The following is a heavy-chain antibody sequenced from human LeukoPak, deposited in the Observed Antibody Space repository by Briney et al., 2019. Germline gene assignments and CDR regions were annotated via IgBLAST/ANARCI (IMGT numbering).Heavy chain of an antibody. CDR2: IYSGGST. Sequence: GGSLRLSCAASGFTVSSNYMSWVRQAPGKGLEWVSFIYSGGSTYYADSVKGRFTISRDNSKNTLYLQMNSLRAEDTAVYYCAGGPVVAARGWFDPWGQGTLVTVSS. V-gene: IGHV3-53*01. CDR1: GFTVSSNY. J-gene: IGHJ5*02. CDR3: AGGPVVAARGWFDP. D-gene: IGHD2-15*01.